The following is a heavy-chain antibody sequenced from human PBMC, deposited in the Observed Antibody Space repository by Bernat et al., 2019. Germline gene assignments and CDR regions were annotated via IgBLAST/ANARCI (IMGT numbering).Heavy chain of an antibody. D-gene: IGHD6-19*01. Sequence: QVQLVESGGGVVQPGWSLRLSCAASGFTFSSYAMHWVRQAPGKGLEWVAVISYDGSNKYYADSVKGRFTISRDNSKNTLYLQMNSLRAEDTAVYYCARDKSAGQWLVLYYFDYWGQGTLVTVSS. CDR1: GFTFSSYA. V-gene: IGHV3-30-3*01. CDR3: ARDKSAGQWLVLYYFDY. CDR2: ISYDGSNK. J-gene: IGHJ4*02.